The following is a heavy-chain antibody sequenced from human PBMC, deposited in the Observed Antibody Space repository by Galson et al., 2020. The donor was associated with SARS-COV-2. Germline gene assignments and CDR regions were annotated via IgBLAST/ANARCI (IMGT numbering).Heavy chain of an antibody. CDR3: AREVIAAAGHAPNYYYGMDV. CDR2: IYHSGST. V-gene: IGHV4-38-2*02. J-gene: IGHJ6*02. D-gene: IGHD6-13*01. CDR1: GYSISSGYY. Sequence: SETLSLTCTVSGYSISSGYYWGWIRQPPGKGLEWIGSIYHSGSTYYNPSLKSRVTISVDTSKNQFSLKLSSVTAADTAVYYCAREVIAAAGHAPNYYYGMDVWGQGTTVTVS.